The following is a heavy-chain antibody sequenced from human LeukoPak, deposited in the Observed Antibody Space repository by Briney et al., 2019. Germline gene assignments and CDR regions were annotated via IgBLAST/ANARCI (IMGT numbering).Heavy chain of an antibody. CDR1: GFIFSSYG. V-gene: IGHV3-33*01. CDR2: MWSNESHK. Sequence: PGGSLRLSCAASGFIFSSYGMHWVRQRPGKGLEWVTVMWSNESHKYYADSVKGRFTVSRDSAKSTLYLQIESLKVEDTAVYYCAREGLLTSPNNAFDVWGQGTMVTVSS. D-gene: IGHD3-16*01. J-gene: IGHJ3*01. CDR3: AREGLLTSPNNAFDV.